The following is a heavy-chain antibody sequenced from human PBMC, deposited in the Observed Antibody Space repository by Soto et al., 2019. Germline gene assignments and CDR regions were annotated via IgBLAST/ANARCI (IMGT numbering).Heavy chain of an antibody. CDR3: ARGVRGHYGFDV. CDR1: GFTFSDYW. CDR2: IKFDGSSA. V-gene: IGHV3-74*01. J-gene: IGHJ3*01. Sequence: EVQLVESGGGLVQPGESLRLSCAASGFTFSDYWIHWVRQAPGKGLVWVSRIKFDGSSANYADSVKGRFTISRDNAKDTVYLQMNGLGAEDTAVYYCARGVRGHYGFDVWGQGTMVTVSS. D-gene: IGHD3-10*01.